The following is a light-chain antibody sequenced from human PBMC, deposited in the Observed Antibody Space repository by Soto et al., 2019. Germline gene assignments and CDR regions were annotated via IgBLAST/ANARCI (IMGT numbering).Light chain of an antibody. CDR3: LQHNTYIGTWT. Sequence: DIQMTQSPSSLSASVGDRVTITCRASQGIRNDLVWYQQKPGKAPKRLIYDASSLQSGVPSRFSGSGSGTEFTLTISSLQPEDFARYFCLQHNTYIGTWTFGQGTKVDIK. V-gene: IGKV1-17*01. CDR2: DAS. J-gene: IGKJ1*01. CDR1: QGIRND.